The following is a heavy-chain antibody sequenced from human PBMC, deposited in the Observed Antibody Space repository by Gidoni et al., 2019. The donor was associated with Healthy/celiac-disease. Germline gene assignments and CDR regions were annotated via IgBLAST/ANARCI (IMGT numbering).Heavy chain of an antibody. Sequence: QVQLLASGGGVVHPGGSLRLSCAASGFTFISYGMHWVRQATGKGLELVAVITCDGSSKYYADSVKGRFTISRDNSKNTLYLQMNSLRAEDTAVYYCAKDLTVTEASGYWGQGTLVTVSS. CDR3: AKDLTVTEASGY. CDR1: GFTFISYG. V-gene: IGHV3-30*18. J-gene: IGHJ4*02. CDR2: ITCDGSSK. D-gene: IGHD4-17*01.